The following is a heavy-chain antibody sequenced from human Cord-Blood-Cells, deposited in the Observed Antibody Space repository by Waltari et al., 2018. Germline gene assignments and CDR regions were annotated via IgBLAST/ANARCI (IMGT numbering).Heavy chain of an antibody. V-gene: IGHV4-59*01. CDR2: IYYSGST. CDR3: AREGYSYGFDY. Sequence: QVQLQESGPGLVKPSETLSLTCTVSGGSISSSYWSWIRQPPGKGLEWIGYIYYSGSTNYNPSLKSRVTISVDTSKNQFSLKLSSVTAADTAVYYCAREGYSYGFDYWGQGTLVTVSS. D-gene: IGHD5-18*01. J-gene: IGHJ4*02. CDR1: GGSISSSY.